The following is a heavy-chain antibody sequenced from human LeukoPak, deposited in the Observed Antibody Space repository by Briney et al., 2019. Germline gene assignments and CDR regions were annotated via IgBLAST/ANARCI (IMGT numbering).Heavy chain of an antibody. D-gene: IGHD6-13*01. Sequence: SETLSLTCTVSGGSISSSSYYWGWIRQPPGKGLEWIGSIYYSGSTYYNPSLKSRVTISIDTSKNQFSLKLSSVTAADTAVYYCARRGSSFFDYWGQGILVTVSS. CDR3: ARRGSSFFDY. J-gene: IGHJ4*02. CDR1: GGSISSSSYY. CDR2: IYYSGST. V-gene: IGHV4-39*01.